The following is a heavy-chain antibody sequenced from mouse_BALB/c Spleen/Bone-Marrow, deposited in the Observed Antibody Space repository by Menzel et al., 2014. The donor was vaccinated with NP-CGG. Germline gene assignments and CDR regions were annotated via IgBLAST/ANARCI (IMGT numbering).Heavy chain of an antibody. CDR2: IHYSGNT. V-gene: IGHV3-1*02. Sequence: VQLQQSGPDLVKPSQSLSITCTVTGYSITSGYSWHWIRQFPGNKLEWMGCIHYSGNTNYNPSLKNRFSITRDTSKKQFFLKLTSVTTEDTATYYSVRLAVDYGSYYWQFDVWGAWTTVTVSS. CDR3: VRLAVDYGSYYWQFDV. J-gene: IGHJ1*01. D-gene: IGHD2-3*01. CDR1: GYSITSGYS.